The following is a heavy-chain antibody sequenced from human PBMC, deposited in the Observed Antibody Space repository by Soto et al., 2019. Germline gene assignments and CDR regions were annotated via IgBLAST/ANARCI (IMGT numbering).Heavy chain of an antibody. V-gene: IGHV3-11*01. J-gene: IGHJ4*02. CDR1: GFNFREFY. CDR2: IGDSGSPI. Sequence: EGSLRLSCAVSGFNFREFYMSWIRQAPGKGLEWISYIGDSGSPIYYADSVRGRFTTSRDNAKNSLYLQMNSLRAEDTAVYYCARFSDWLISYFFDYWGQGAPGTVSS. CDR3: ARFSDWLISYFFDY. D-gene: IGHD3-9*01.